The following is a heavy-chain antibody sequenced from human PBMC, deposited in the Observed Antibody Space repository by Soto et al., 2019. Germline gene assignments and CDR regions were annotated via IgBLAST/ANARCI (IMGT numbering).Heavy chain of an antibody. V-gene: IGHV4-34*01. Sequence: SSEPMCVTWTVVGGTFSDYYWSWIRKKKGKGLEWIGEINHSGSTNYNPSLKSRVTISVDTSKNQFSLKLSSVTAADTAVYYCAGERAYCGDDCYSRRPLGHPKLQRFDPWGQGTLVTVSS. CDR1: GGTFSDYY. J-gene: IGHJ5*02. CDR2: INHSGST. CDR3: AGERAYCGDDCYSRRPLGHPKLQRFDP. D-gene: IGHD2-21*02.